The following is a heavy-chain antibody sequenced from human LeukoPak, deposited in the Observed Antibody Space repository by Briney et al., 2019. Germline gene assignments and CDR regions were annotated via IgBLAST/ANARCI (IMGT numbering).Heavy chain of an antibody. J-gene: IGHJ4*02. Sequence: GGSLRLSCAASGFTFSNYWMSWVRQAPGKGLEWVSVIYSGGSTYYADSVKGRFTISRDNSKNTLYLQMNSLRAEDTAVYYCARRAGEYSHPYDYWGQGTLVTVSS. CDR3: ARRAGEYSHPYDY. CDR1: GFTFSNYW. CDR2: IYSGGST. D-gene: IGHD4-17*01. V-gene: IGHV3-66*04.